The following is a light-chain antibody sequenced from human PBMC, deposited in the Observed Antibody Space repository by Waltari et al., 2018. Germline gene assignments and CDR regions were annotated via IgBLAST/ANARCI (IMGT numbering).Light chain of an antibody. CDR3: GTWDSSLSGGL. V-gene: IGLV1-51*01. CDR1: SSNIGGHY. CDR2: DNN. Sequence: QSVLTQPPSVSGDPGQRVTISCTGRSSNIGGHYVYLYQQFPGTAPKLLIYDNNKRPSGVSDRFSGSKSGTSASLTITGLQPGDEADYYCGTWDSSLSGGLFGGGTRLTVL. J-gene: IGLJ2*01.